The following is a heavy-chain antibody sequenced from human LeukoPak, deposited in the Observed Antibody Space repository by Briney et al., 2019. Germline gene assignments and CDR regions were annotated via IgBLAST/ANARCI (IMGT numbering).Heavy chain of an antibody. CDR1: GFTFSNYG. V-gene: IGHV3-33*01. Sequence: GGSLRLSCAASGFTFSNYGMHWVRQAPGKGLEWVAVIWYDGSNKYYADSVKGRFTISRDNSKNTLYLQMNSLRAEDTAVYYCARVMDSGGYYYFDYWGQGTLVTVSS. D-gene: IGHD3-22*01. J-gene: IGHJ4*02. CDR3: ARVMDSGGYYYFDY. CDR2: IWYDGSNK.